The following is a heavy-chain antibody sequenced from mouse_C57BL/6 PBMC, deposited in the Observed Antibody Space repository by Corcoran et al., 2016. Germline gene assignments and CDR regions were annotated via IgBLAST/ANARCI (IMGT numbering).Heavy chain of an antibody. CDR2: INPNNGGT. J-gene: IGHJ2*01. Sequence: EVQLQQSGPELVKPGASVKISCKASGYTFTDYYMNWVKQSHGKSLEWIGDINPNNGGTSYNQKFKGKATLTVDKSSSTAYMELRSLTSEDSAVYYCARGMETGNYFDYWGQGTTLTVSS. CDR3: ARGMETGNYFDY. V-gene: IGHV1-26*01. D-gene: IGHD4-1*01. CDR1: GYTFTDYY.